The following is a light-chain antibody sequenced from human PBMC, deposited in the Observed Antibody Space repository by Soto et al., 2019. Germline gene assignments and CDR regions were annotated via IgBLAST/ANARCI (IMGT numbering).Light chain of an antibody. CDR2: DGA. J-gene: IGKJ2*01. V-gene: IGKV3-11*01. CDR1: QSVGAS. Sequence: EIVLTQSPATLSLSPGERATLSCRASQSVGASLGWYQQKPGQAPRLLIYDGASRATDIPGRFSGSGSGTDFTLTISSLEPEDFAVYYCQQRGNLPYTFGQGTKLEIK. CDR3: QQRGNLPYT.